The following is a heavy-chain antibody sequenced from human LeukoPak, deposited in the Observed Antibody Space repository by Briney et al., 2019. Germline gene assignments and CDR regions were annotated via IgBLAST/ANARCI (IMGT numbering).Heavy chain of an antibody. J-gene: IGHJ4*02. CDR3: ARGKRARWLQAYYFDY. V-gene: IGHV1-2*02. CDR1: GYTFTGYY. Sequence: GASVKVSCKASGYTFTGYYMHWVRQAPGQGLEWMGWINPNSGGTNYAQKFQGRVTMTRDTSISTAYMELSRLRSGDTAVYYCARGKRARWLQAYYFDYWGQGTLVTVSS. CDR2: INPNSGGT. D-gene: IGHD5-24*01.